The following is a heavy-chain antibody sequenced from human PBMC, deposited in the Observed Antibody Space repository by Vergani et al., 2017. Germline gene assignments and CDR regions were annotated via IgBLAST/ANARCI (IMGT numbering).Heavy chain of an antibody. J-gene: IGHJ4*02. Sequence: QLQLQESGPGLVKPSATLSLTCSVSGASIRSSNYYWGWIRQSPGKGLEWIGSLYASGSTYYSPSLKSRVAISIDTSKNHFSLRLSSVTAADTAVYYCARHLRGYSYGVFDYWVQGREVTVSS. CDR3: ARHLRGYSYGVFDY. D-gene: IGHD5-18*01. CDR2: LYASGST. CDR1: GASIRSSNYY. V-gene: IGHV4-39*01.